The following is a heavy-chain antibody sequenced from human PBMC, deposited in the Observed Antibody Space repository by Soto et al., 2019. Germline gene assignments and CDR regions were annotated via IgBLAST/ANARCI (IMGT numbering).Heavy chain of an antibody. D-gene: IGHD3-10*01. CDR3: ARYLTNYYGAGSYYNVYYGMDV. V-gene: IGHV4-59*01. Sequence: SETLSLTCTVSGGSISSYYWSWIRQPPGKGLEWIGYIYYSGSTNYNPSLKSRVTISVDTSKNQFSLKLSSVTAADTAVYYCARYLTNYYGAGSYYNVYYGMDVWGQGTTVTVSS. J-gene: IGHJ6*02. CDR2: IYYSGST. CDR1: GGSISSYY.